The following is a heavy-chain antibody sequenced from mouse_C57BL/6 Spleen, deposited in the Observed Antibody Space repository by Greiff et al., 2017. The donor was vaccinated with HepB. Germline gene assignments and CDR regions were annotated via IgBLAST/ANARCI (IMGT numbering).Heavy chain of an antibody. D-gene: IGHD5-5*01. J-gene: IGHJ4*01. CDR1: GFTFSDYG. CDR2: ISSGSSTI. Sequence: DVKLVESGGGLVKPGGSLKLSCAASGFTFSDYGIHWVRQAPEKGLEWVAYISSGSSTIYYADTVKGRFTISRDNAKNTLFLQMTSLRSEDTAMYYCATTSYYAMDYWGQGTSVTVSS. V-gene: IGHV5-17*01. CDR3: ATTSYYAMDY.